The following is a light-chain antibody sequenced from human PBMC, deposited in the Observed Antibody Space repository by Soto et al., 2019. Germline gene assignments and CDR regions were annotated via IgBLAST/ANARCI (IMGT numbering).Light chain of an antibody. J-gene: IGLJ1*01. V-gene: IGLV2-23*03. CDR1: SXDVGSYNL. CDR3: CSYAGSSSFYV. Sequence: QSALTQPASVSGSPGQSITISCTGTSXDVGSYNLVSWYQQHPGKAPKLMIYEGSKRPSGVSNRFSGSKSGNTASLTISGLQAEDEADYYCCSYAGSSSFYVFGSRTKVTIL. CDR2: EGS.